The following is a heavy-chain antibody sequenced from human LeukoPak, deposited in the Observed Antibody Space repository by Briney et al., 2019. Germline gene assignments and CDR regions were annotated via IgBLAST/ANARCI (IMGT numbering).Heavy chain of an antibody. Sequence: PSGTLSLTCAVSGGSISTNNWWTWVRQPPGKGLEWVAFIRYDGSNKYYADSVKGRFTISRDNSKNTLYLQMNSLRAEDTAVYYCANFPAAGTDYWGQGTLVTVSS. D-gene: IGHD6-13*01. CDR2: IRYDGSNK. V-gene: IGHV3-30*02. CDR1: GGSISTNNW. CDR3: ANFPAAGTDY. J-gene: IGHJ4*02.